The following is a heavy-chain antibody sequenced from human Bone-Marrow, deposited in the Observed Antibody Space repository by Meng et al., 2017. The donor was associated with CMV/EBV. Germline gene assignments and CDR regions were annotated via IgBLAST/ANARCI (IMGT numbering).Heavy chain of an antibody. D-gene: IGHD3-3*01. CDR2: IRSKTNGGTP. J-gene: IGHJ6*02. Sequence: GGSLRLSCTTSGFSFGDYAINWVRQAPGKGLEWVGFIRSKTNGGTPEYAASVKGRFTISRDDSKSIAYLQMNSLKTDDTAVYYCRSSDFWSGGGFLVDSRGQGTTVTVSS. CDR1: GFSFGDYA. CDR3: RSSDFWSGGGFLVDS. V-gene: IGHV3-49*04.